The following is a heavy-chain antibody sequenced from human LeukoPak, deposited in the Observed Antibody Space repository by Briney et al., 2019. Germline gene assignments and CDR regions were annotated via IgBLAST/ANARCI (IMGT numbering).Heavy chain of an antibody. V-gene: IGHV1-69*01. Sequence: SVKVSCKASGGTFSSYAISWVRQAPGQGLEWMGGIIPIFGTANYAQKFQGRVTITADESTSTAYMELSSLRSDDTAVYYCARALDTAMVDWGQGTLVTVSS. CDR3: ARALDTAMVD. D-gene: IGHD5-18*01. CDR2: IIPIFGTA. CDR1: GGTFSSYA. J-gene: IGHJ4*02.